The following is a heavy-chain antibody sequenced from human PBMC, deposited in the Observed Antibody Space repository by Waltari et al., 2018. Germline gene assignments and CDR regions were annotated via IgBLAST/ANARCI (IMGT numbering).Heavy chain of an antibody. J-gene: IGHJ2*01. V-gene: IGHV3-9*01. CDR3: AASRGVYWYFDF. Sequence: EVQLVESGGGLVPPGRSLRLSCAASGFDFYDYAMHWVRQVPGKGLEWVSVVSWSGATVGYADSVNGRFAISRDNAKNSLYLQMNSLRVEDTAFYYCAASRGVYWYFDFWGRGTLVSVSS. CDR2: VSWSGATV. CDR1: GFDFYDYA. D-gene: IGHD3-16*01.